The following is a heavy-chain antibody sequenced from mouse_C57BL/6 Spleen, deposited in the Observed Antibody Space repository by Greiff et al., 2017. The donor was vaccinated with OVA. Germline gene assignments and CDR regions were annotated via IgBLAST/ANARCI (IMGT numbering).Heavy chain of an antibody. Sequence: EVQGVESGGGLVKPGGSLKLSCAASGFTFSSYAMSWVRQTPEKRLEWVATISDGGSYTYYPDNVKGRFTISRDNAKNNLYLQMSHLKSEDTAMYYCAREKRDSSGSFDYWGQGTTLTVSS. J-gene: IGHJ2*01. CDR1: GFTFSSYA. CDR2: ISDGGSYT. V-gene: IGHV5-4*01. D-gene: IGHD3-2*02. CDR3: AREKRDSSGSFDY.